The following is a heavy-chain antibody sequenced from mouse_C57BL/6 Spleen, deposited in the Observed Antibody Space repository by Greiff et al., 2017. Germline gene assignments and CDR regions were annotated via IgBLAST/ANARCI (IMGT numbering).Heavy chain of an antibody. CDR3: ARDYYGSNYRYFDY. Sequence: QVQLQQPGAELVKPGASVKMSCKASGYTFTSYWITWVKQRPGQGLEWIGDIYPGSGSTNYNEKFKSKATLTVDTSSSTAYMQLSSLTSEDSAVYYCARDYYGSNYRYFDYWGQGTTLTVSS. CDR2: IYPGSGST. V-gene: IGHV1-55*01. J-gene: IGHJ2*01. D-gene: IGHD1-1*01. CDR1: GYTFTSYW.